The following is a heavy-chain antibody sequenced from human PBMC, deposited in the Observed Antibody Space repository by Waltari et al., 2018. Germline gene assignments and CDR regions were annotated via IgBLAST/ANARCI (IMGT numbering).Heavy chain of an antibody. CDR1: GFTFSSYS. CDR2: ISGDSGSI. V-gene: IGHV3-48*04. Sequence: EVQLVESGGGLVQPGGSLRLSCAASGFTFSSYSMNWFRQAPGRGLKGVSYISGDSGSIHYADSVKGRITVSRDNAKNSLYLQMSSLTAEDTAVFYCARDRDWAFDIWGQGTMVTVSS. CDR3: ARDRDWAFDI. J-gene: IGHJ3*02. D-gene: IGHD2-21*01.